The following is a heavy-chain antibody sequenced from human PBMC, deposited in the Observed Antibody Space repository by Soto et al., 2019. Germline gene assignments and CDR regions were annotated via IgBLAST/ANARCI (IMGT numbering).Heavy chain of an antibody. CDR2: ISNDGNNK. V-gene: IGHV3-30-3*01. CDR1: GFIFTNYD. CDR3: ARGIKGGLDP. Sequence: QVQLVESGGGVVQPGRSLRLSCAASGFIFTNYDIHCVRQPPGRGLEWVAMISNDGNNKYYAGSVKGRFTISRDNSKNMLYLQINSLRPEDTAVYYCARGIKGGLDPWGQGTLVTVSS. J-gene: IGHJ5*02.